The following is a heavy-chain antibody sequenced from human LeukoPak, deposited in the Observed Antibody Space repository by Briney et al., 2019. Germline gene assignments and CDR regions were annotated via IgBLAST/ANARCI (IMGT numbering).Heavy chain of an antibody. CDR2: MNPNSGNT. CDR3: ARLLDYDFWSGYVYYYGMDV. D-gene: IGHD3-3*01. V-gene: IGHV1-8*01. J-gene: IGHJ6*02. CDR1: GYTFTSYD. Sequence: ASVKVSCKASGYTFTSYDINWVRQATGQGLERMGWMNPNSGNTGYAKKFQGRVTMTRNTSISTAYMELSSLRSEDTAVYYCARLLDYDFWSGYVYYYGMDVWGQGTTVTVSS.